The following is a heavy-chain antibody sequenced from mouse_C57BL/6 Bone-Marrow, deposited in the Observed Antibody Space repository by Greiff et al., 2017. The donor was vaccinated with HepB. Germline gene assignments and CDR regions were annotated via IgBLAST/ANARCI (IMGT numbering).Heavy chain of an antibody. V-gene: IGHV1-50*01. CDR1: GYTFTSYW. CDR3: ARWGDCGFAY. CDR2: IDPSDSNT. Sequence: VQLQQPGAELVKPGASVKLSCKASGYTFTSYWMQWVKQRPGQGLEWIGEIDPSDSNTNYNQKFKGKATLTVDTSSSTAYMQLSSLTSEDSAVYYCARWGDCGFAYWGQGTLVTVAA. J-gene: IGHJ3*01.